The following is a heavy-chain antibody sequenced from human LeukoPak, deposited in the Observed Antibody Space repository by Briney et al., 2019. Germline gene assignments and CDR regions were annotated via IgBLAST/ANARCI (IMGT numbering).Heavy chain of an antibody. CDR3: AKLDSSSSNYYYYYYMDV. J-gene: IGHJ6*03. V-gene: IGHV3-23*01. D-gene: IGHD6-6*01. Sequence: PGGSLRLSCAASGFTFSSYAMSWVRQAPGKGLEWVSAISGSGGSTYYADSVKGRFTISRDNSKNTLYLQMNSLRAEDTAVYYCAKLDSSSSNYYYYYYMDVWGKGTTVTVSS. CDR1: GFTFSSYA. CDR2: ISGSGGST.